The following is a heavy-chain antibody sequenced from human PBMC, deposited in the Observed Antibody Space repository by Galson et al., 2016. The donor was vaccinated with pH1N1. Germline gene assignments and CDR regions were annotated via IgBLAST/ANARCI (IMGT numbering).Heavy chain of an antibody. Sequence: SLRLSCAASGFTVSSNYMSWVRQAPGKGLEWVSLIYSGGRTYYADSVKGRFTISRDNSKNTLYLQMNSLRVEDTAVYYCARVGDFWSYYYYNMDVWGQGTTVTVPS. J-gene: IGHJ6*02. V-gene: IGHV3-53*01. CDR2: IYSGGRT. CDR1: GFTVSSNY. D-gene: IGHD3-3*01. CDR3: ARVGDFWSYYYYNMDV.